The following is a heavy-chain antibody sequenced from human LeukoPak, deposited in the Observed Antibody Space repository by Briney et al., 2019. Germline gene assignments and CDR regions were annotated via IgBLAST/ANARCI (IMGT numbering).Heavy chain of an antibody. CDR1: GFTFSRYD. J-gene: IGHJ2*01. D-gene: IGHD2-21*02. Sequence: PGGSLRLSCAASGFTFSRYDMHWVRQDTGRGLEWVSAIGTAGDTYYPGSVKGRFTISREDAENSLYLQMNSLRAEDTAVYYCVRDTAVAAKFGNWHFDLWGRGTLVTVSS. CDR2: IGTAGDT. V-gene: IGHV3-13*01. CDR3: VRDTAVAAKFGNWHFDL.